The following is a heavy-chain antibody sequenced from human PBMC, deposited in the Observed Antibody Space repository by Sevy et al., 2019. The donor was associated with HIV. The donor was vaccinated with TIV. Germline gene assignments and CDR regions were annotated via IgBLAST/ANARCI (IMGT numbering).Heavy chain of an antibody. Sequence: GGSLRLSCAASGFTFSSYAMSWVRQAPGKGLEWVSAISGSGGSTYYADSVKGRFTISRDNSKNTLYLQMNSLRAEETAVYYCAKTYYDFWSGYFNYYYYGMDVWGQGTTVTVSS. CDR1: GFTFSSYA. V-gene: IGHV3-23*01. CDR2: ISGSGGST. J-gene: IGHJ6*02. CDR3: AKTYYDFWSGYFNYYYYGMDV. D-gene: IGHD3-3*01.